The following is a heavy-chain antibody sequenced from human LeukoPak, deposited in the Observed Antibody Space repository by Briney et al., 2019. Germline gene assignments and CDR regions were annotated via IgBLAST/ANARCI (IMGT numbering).Heavy chain of an antibody. CDR3: AKPSYDSNGYYYFDY. CDR2: IYPGDSDT. V-gene: IGHV5-51*01. D-gene: IGHD3-22*01. J-gene: IGHJ4*02. Sequence: GESLKISCKGSGYRFDNNWIAWVRQMPGKGLEWMGIIYPGDSDTRYRPSFQGQVTISVDKSISTAYLQWSSLKASDTALYFCAKPSYDSNGYYYFDYWGQGTLVTVSS. CDR1: GYRFDNNW.